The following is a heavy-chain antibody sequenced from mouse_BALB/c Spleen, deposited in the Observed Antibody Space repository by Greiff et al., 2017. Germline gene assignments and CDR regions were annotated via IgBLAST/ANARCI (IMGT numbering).Heavy chain of an antibody. J-gene: IGHJ4*01. V-gene: IGHV7-3*02. CDR1: GFTFTDYY. CDR2: IRNKANGYTT. D-gene: IGHD2-4*01. CDR3: RRDLYYDCGVRYAIVQ. Sequence: EVQGVESGGGLVQPGGSLRLSCATSGFTFTDYYMSWVRQPPGKALEWLGFIRNKANGYTTEYSASVKGRFTISRDNSQSILYLQVNTLRAEDCAIYYCRRDLYYDCGVRYAIVQGGRETSHTVS.